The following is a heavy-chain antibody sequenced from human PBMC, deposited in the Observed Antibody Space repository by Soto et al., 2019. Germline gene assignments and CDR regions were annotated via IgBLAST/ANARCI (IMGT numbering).Heavy chain of an antibody. V-gene: IGHV4-59*11. CDR2: IYYSGTT. CDR3: ARIRGGIQQWYDAFDI. J-gene: IGHJ3*02. CDR1: GGSISSLY. Sequence: SETLSLTCTVSGGSISSLYWSWIRQPPGKGLEWVGYIYYSGTTNYNPSLKSRVTISVDTSKNQFSLKLSSVTAADTAVYFCARIRGGIQQWYDAFDIWGPGTMVTVSS. D-gene: IGHD5-18*01.